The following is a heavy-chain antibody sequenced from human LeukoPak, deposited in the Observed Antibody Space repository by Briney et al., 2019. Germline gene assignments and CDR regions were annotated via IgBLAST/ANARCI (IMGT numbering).Heavy chain of an antibody. Sequence: ASVTVSCKASGYTFTSNGISWVRQAPGQGLEWMGWISGHNGNTNYAQKFQGRVTMTTDTSTSTAYMELRSLRSDDTAVYYCARDPTANTIFGLRGYGMDVWGQGTTVSVSS. CDR2: ISGHNGNT. J-gene: IGHJ6*02. CDR1: GYTFTSNG. V-gene: IGHV1-18*01. CDR3: ARDPTANTIFGLRGYGMDV. D-gene: IGHD3-3*01.